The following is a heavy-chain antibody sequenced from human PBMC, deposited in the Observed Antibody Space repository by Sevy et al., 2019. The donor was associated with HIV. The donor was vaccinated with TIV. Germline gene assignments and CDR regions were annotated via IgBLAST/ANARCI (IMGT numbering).Heavy chain of an antibody. D-gene: IGHD4-17*01. Sequence: GGSLRLSCAASGFTFSSYSMSWVRQAPGKGLEWVSSISSSSSYIYYADSVKGRFTISRDNAKNSQYLQMNSLRAEDTAVYYCARGRDYGDYQGLDIGLLWGQGTLVTVSS. CDR3: ARGRDYGDYQGLDIGLL. V-gene: IGHV3-21*01. CDR2: ISSSSSYI. CDR1: GFTFSSYS. J-gene: IGHJ1*01.